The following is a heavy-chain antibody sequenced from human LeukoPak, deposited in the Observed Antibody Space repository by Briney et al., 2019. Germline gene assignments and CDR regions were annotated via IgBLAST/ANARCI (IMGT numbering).Heavy chain of an antibody. Sequence: SETLSLTCAVYGGSFSGYYWSWIRQPPGKGLEWIGEINHSGSTNYNPSLKSRVTISVDKSKNQFSLKLSSVTAADTAVYYCARDVLGMDYWGQGTLVTVSS. D-gene: IGHD2-8*02. CDR2: INHSGST. V-gene: IGHV4-34*01. J-gene: IGHJ4*02. CDR1: GGSFSGYY. CDR3: ARDVLGMDY.